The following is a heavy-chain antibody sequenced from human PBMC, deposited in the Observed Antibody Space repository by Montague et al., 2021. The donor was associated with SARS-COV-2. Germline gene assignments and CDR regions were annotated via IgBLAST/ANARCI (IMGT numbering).Heavy chain of an antibody. J-gene: IGHJ2*01. V-gene: IGHV4-34*01. CDR3: ARGAPTISMILVVMTGAGWYFDL. Sequence: SETLSLTCAVYGGSFSGYDWTWIRQSPEKGLEWIGEINHSGSTNYNPSLRSRVTISVDTSKNQFSLKLSAVTAADTAVYYCARGAPTISMILVVMTGAGWYFDLWGRGTLVTVSS. CDR2: INHSGST. CDR1: GGSFSGYD. D-gene: IGHD3-22*01.